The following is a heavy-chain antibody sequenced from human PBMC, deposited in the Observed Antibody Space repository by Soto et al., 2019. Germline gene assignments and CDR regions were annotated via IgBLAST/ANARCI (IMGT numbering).Heavy chain of an antibody. CDR3: ARGPILRFKGRFWRETGMDV. Sequence: GASVKVSCKASGYTFTSYDINWVRQATGQGLEWMGWMNPNSGNTGYAQKFQGRVTMTRNTSISTAYMELSSLRSEDTAMYYCARGPILRFKGRFWRETGMDVWGQGTTVTVSS. V-gene: IGHV1-8*01. J-gene: IGHJ6*02. CDR1: GYTFTSYD. CDR2: MNPNSGNT. D-gene: IGHD3-3*01.